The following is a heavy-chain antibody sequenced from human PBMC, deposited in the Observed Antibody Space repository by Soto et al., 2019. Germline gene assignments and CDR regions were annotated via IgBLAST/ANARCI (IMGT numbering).Heavy chain of an antibody. CDR3: ARVGIGAAILAD. CDR1: GGSISSGGYY. Sequence: SETLSLTCTVSGGSISSGGYYWSWIRQHPGKGLEWIGYIYYSGSTYYYPYLKSRVTISVDTSKNQFSLKLSSVTAADTAVYYCARVGIGAAILADWGQGNLVTVSA. D-gene: IGHD6-13*01. CDR2: IYYSGST. V-gene: IGHV4-31*03. J-gene: IGHJ4*02.